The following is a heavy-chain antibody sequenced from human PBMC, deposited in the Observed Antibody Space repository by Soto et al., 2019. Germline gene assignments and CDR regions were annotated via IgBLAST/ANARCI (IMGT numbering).Heavy chain of an antibody. V-gene: IGHV3-30*18. CDR2: ISYDGSNK. CDR1: GFTFSSYG. CDR3: AKGSVYGGPLTGDY. D-gene: IGHD4-17*01. Sequence: GGSLRLSCAASGFTFSSYGMHWVRQAPGKGLEWVAVISYDGSNKYYADSVKGRFTISRDNSKNTLYLQMNSLRAEDTAVYYCAKGSVYGGPLTGDYWGQGTLVTVSS. J-gene: IGHJ4*02.